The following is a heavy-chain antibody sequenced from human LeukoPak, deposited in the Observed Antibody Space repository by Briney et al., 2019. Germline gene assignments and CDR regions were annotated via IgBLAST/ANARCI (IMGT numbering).Heavy chain of an antibody. CDR3: AADPDPYCSGGSCYSGDY. Sequence: GTSVKVSCKASGFTFTSSAMQWVRQARGQRLEWIGWIVVGSGNTNYAQKFQERFTITRDMSTSTAYMELSSLRSEDTAVYYCAADPDPYCSGGSCYSGDYWGQGTLVTVSS. CDR2: IVVGSGNT. V-gene: IGHV1-58*02. CDR1: GFTFTSSA. D-gene: IGHD2-15*01. J-gene: IGHJ4*02.